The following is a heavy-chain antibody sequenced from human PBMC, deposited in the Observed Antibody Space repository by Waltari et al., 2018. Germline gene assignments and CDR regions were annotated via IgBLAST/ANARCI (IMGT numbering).Heavy chain of an antibody. CDR3: ARDQEYCSGGSCYRGFYYYYYGMDV. CDR1: GFTFSSYG. V-gene: IGHV3-33*01. CDR2: IWYDGSNK. Sequence: QVQLVESGGGVVQPGRSLRLSCAASGFTFSSYGLHWVRQAPGKGLEGVAVIWYDGSNKYYADSGKGRFTISRDNSKNTLYLQMNSLRAEDTAVYYCARDQEYCSGGSCYRGFYYYYYGMDVWGQGTTVTVSS. D-gene: IGHD2-15*01. J-gene: IGHJ6*02.